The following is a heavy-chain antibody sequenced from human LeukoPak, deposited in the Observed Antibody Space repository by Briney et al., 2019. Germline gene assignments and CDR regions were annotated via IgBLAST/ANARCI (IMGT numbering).Heavy chain of an antibody. J-gene: IGHJ4*02. V-gene: IGHV3-74*01. CDR1: GFTFSSHR. CDR3: ASGYTYGYYYLDH. D-gene: IGHD5-18*01. Sequence: PGGSLRLSCAGSGFTFSSHRMYWVRQAPGKGLVWVSRINSDGSSTTYGDSVRGRFAISRDNAKNTLYLQMDSLRAEDTALYFCASGYTYGYYYLDHWGQGTLVTVSS. CDR2: INSDGSST.